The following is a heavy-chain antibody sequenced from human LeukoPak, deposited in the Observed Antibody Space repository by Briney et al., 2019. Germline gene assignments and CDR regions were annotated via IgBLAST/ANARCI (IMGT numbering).Heavy chain of an antibody. CDR2: ISSNSNYI. J-gene: IGHJ6*04. CDR1: GFTFSFYS. CDR3: ARDGQTSYYYGSGSLMDV. Sequence: GGSLRLSCAASGFTFSFYSMNWVRQAPGKGLEWVSSISSNSNYIYYADSVKGRFTISRDNAKNSLYLQMNSLRAEDTAVYYCARDGQTSYYYGSGSLMDVWGKGTTVTVSS. V-gene: IGHV3-21*01. D-gene: IGHD3-10*01.